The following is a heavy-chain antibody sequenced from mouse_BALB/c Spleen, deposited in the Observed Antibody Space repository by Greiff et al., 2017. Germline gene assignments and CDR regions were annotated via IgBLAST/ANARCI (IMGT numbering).Heavy chain of an antibody. Sequence: VQLQQPGAELVKPGAPVKLSCKASGYTFTSYWMNWVKQRPGRGLEWIGRIDPSDSETHYNQKFKDKATLTVDKSSSTAYIQLSSLTSEDSAVYYCARPSYYGSSYAMDYWGQGTSVTVSS. CDR3: ARPSYYGSSYAMDY. J-gene: IGHJ4*01. V-gene: IGHV1-69*02. CDR2: IDPSDSET. D-gene: IGHD1-1*01. CDR1: GYTFTSYW.